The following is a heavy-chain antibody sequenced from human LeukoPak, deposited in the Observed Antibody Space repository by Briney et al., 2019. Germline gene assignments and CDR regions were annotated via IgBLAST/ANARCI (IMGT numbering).Heavy chain of an antibody. CDR3: ARLPTTPTFDY. CDR2: IKPDGSDK. J-gene: IGHJ4*02. D-gene: IGHD1-1*01. Sequence: GGSLRLSCAASGFTFSSYWMSWVRQTPGKGLECVANIKPDGSDKYYVDSVKGRFTISRDNAKNSLYLQINSLRADDTAVYYCARLPTTPTFDYWGQGTLVTVSS. V-gene: IGHV3-7*01. CDR1: GFTFSSYW.